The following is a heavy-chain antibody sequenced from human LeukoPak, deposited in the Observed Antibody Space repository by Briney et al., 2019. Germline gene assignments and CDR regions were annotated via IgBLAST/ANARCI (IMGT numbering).Heavy chain of an antibody. CDR2: ISGSGGST. CDR1: GFTFSSYA. CDR3: AKTLRFLEWLIDY. V-gene: IGHV3-23*01. J-gene: IGHJ4*02. D-gene: IGHD3-3*01. Sequence: GGSLRLSCAASGFTFSSYAMHWVRQAPGKGLEWVSAISGSGGSTYYADSVKGRFTISRDNSKNTLYLQMNSLRAEDTAVYYCAKTLRFLEWLIDYWGQGTLVTVSS.